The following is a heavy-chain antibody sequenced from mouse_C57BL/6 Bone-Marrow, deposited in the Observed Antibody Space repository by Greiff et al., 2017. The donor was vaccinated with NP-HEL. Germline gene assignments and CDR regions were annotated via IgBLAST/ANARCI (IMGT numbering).Heavy chain of an antibody. CDR3: ARFSPYYYAMDY. Sequence: QVLLQQPGAELVKPGASVKLSCKASGYTFTSYWMHWVKQRPGRGLEWIGRLDPSSGGTKYNEKFNGKATLTVDKPSSTAYMQLSSLTSEDSAVDYCARFSPYYYAMDYGGQGTSVTVSS. J-gene: IGHJ4*01. CDR1: GYTFTSYW. D-gene: IGHD6-2*01. V-gene: IGHV1-72*01. CDR2: LDPSSGGT.